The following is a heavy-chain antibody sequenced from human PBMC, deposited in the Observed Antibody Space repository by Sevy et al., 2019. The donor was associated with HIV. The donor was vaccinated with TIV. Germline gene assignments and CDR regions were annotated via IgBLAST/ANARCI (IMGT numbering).Heavy chain of an antibody. J-gene: IGHJ6*03. CDR2: INPNSGTT. D-gene: IGHD3-10*01. CDR1: GYSFSAFH. CDR3: ARLGSLVREDQYYYFLDV. V-gene: IGHV1-2*02. Sequence: ASVKVSCRASGYSFSAFHIYWVRQAPGRGLEWVGFINPNSGTTHYALNFQGRVTLTRDTSMTTAYMELSRLTFDDTAVLFCARLGSLVREDQYYYFLDVWGKGTTVTVSS.